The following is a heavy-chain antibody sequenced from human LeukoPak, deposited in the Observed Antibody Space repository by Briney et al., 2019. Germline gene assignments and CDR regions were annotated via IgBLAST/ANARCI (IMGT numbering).Heavy chain of an antibody. D-gene: IGHD2-2*01. J-gene: IGHJ4*02. CDR3: ARGPIVVVPAAGNFDY. Sequence: ASVKVSCKASGYTFTGYYIHWVRQAPGQGLEWMGWINPNSGGTNYAQKFQGRVTMTRDTSISTAYMELSRLRSDDTAVYYCARGPIVVVPAAGNFDYWGQGTLVTVSS. CDR2: INPNSGGT. CDR1: GYTFTGYY. V-gene: IGHV1-2*02.